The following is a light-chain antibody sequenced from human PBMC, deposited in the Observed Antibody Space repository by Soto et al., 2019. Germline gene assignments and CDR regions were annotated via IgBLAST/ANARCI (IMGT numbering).Light chain of an antibody. V-gene: IGKV3-15*01. Sequence: EIVMTQSPATLSVSPGERATLSCRASQSVSSNLAWYQQKPGQAPRLLIYGASSRSTGIPARFSGSGPGTEFTLTISSLQSEDVAVYSCQQYNNWPPYTFGQGTKVEIK. CDR3: QQYNNWPPYT. CDR1: QSVSSN. CDR2: GAS. J-gene: IGKJ2*01.